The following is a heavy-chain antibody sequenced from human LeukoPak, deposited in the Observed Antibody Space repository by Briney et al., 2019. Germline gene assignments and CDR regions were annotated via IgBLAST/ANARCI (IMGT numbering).Heavy chain of an antibody. Sequence: GGSLRLSCAASGFTFSTYALNWVRQGPGKGLVWVSCINSDGSRTTYADSVKGRFTISRDNAKNTLYLQMNTLRVEDTAVYYCVRGSWSAADTDIDYWGQGTLVTVSS. D-gene: IGHD6-13*01. J-gene: IGHJ4*02. V-gene: IGHV3-74*01. CDR1: GFTFSTYA. CDR3: VRGSWSAADTDIDY. CDR2: INSDGSRT.